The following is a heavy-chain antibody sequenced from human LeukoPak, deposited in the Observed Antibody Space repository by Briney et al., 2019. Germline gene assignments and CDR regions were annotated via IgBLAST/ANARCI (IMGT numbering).Heavy chain of an antibody. Sequence: GSLRLSCAAAGFTFSKYDMEWVRPATGKGLEWVSSIDTAGDTYYPGSVKGRFTISRENAKKSFYLQMNSLRAGDTAVYYCARGSCSSSSCYERLNGLDVWGQGTTVTVSS. J-gene: IGHJ6*02. V-gene: IGHV3-13*01. CDR1: GFTFSKYD. CDR3: ARGSCSSSSCYERLNGLDV. D-gene: IGHD2-2*01. CDR2: IDTAGDT.